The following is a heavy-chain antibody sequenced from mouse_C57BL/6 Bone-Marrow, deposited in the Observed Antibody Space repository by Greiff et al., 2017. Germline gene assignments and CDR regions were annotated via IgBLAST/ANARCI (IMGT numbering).Heavy chain of an antibody. CDR3: ARRASSFAY. J-gene: IGHJ3*01. CDR2: INPNNGGS. D-gene: IGHD3-3*01. CDR1: GYTFTDYY. Sequence: EVQLQQSGPELVKPGASVKIPCKASGYTFTDYYMDWVQQSPGKSLEWIGDINPNNGGSIYNQKFKGKATLTVDKSSSTAYMELRSRTSEDTAVCYCARRASSFAYWGQGTLVTVSA. V-gene: IGHV1-18*01.